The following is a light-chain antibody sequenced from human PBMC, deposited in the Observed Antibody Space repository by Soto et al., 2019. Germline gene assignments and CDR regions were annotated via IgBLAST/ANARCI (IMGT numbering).Light chain of an antibody. CDR2: DVT. Sequence: QSVLTQPRSVSGSPGQSVTISCTGTSSGVGGYNCVSWYQQHPGEAPQLIIYDVTQRPSGVPDRFSGSKSGNTASLSISGLQAVEGADSYCCSHTASYSFVFGCGTKVTVL. V-gene: IGLV2-11*01. CDR3: CSHTASYSFV. J-gene: IGLJ1*01. CDR1: SSGVGGYNC.